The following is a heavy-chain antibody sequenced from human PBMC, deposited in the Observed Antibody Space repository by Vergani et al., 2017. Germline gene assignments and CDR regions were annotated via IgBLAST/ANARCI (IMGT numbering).Heavy chain of an antibody. CDR2: IYHSGST. D-gene: IGHD1-26*01. CDR1: GGSISSGGYS. CDR3: ARDWVSGSSGHAFDI. J-gene: IGHJ3*02. V-gene: IGHV4-30-2*01. Sequence: QLQLQESGSGLVKPSQTLSLTCAVSGGSISSGGYSWSWIRQPPGKGLEWIGYIYHSGSTYYNPSLKSRVTISVDRSKNQFSLKLSSVTAADTAVYYCARDWVSGSSGHAFDIWGQGTMVTVSS.